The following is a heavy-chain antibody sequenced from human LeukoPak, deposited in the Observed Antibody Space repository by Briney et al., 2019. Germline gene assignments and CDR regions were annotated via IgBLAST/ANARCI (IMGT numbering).Heavy chain of an antibody. CDR1: GASFSGYY. CDR2: INHRVRT. CDR3: ARGRATLRFLEWLLYDGWFDP. Sequence: SPTLSLTCAVYGASFSGYYWGWTRQPPGNGMEWIGEINHRVRTTYNTSLKSRVTISGDTSKNQFSLKLSSVTAADTAVYYCARGRATLRFLEWLLYDGWFDPWGQGTLVTVSS. J-gene: IGHJ5*02. D-gene: IGHD3-3*01. V-gene: IGHV4-34*01.